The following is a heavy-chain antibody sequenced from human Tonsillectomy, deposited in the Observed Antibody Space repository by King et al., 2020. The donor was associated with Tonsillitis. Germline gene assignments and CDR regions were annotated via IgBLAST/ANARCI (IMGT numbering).Heavy chain of an antibody. CDR2: ISSGGTT. CDR1: GFTVSGNF. CDR3: AMGSDSTN. V-gene: IGHV3-53*04. D-gene: IGHD2-2*01. Sequence: VQLVESGGGLVQPGGSLRLSCAASGFTVSGNFMNWVRQAPRKGLEWVSMISSGGTTYYADSVRGRFTISRHNSENALYLQMNSLRPEDTGVYYCAMGSDSTNWGQGTLVTVSS. J-gene: IGHJ4*02.